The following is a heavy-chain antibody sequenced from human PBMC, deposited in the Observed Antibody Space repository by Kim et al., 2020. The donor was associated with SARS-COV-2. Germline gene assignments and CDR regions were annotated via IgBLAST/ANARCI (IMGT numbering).Heavy chain of an antibody. V-gene: IGHV7-4-1*02. Sequence: ASVKVSCKASGYTFTSYAMNWVRQAPGQGLEWMGWINTNTGNPTYAQGFTGRFVFSLDTSVSTAYLQISSLKAEDTAMYYCAREMGRGYSGYEGDEHWGQGTLVTVSS. CDR3: AREMGRGYSGYEGDEH. D-gene: IGHD5-12*01. J-gene: IGHJ4*02. CDR1: GYTFTSYA. CDR2: INTNTGNP.